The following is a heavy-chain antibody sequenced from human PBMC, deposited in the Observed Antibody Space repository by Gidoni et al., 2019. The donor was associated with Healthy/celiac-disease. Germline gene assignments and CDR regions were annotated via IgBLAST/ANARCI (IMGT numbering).Heavy chain of an antibody. V-gene: IGHV4-39*01. CDR2: IYYSGST. CDR3: ARARASMDV. Sequence: QLRLQESGPALVKPSETLSLTCLVPGGSSSRSSYYWCWIRQPPGKGLEWIGSIYYSGSTYYNPSLKSRVTISVDTSKNQFSLKLSSVTAADTGVYYCARARASMDVWGQGTTVTVSS. J-gene: IGHJ6*02. CDR1: GGSSSRSSYY.